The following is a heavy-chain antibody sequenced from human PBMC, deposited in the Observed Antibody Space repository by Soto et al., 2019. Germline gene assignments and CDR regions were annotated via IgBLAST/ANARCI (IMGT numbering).Heavy chain of an antibody. D-gene: IGHD2-8*02. CDR3: ARDKITGLFDY. V-gene: IGHV4-34*01. Sequence: QVQLQQWGAGLLKPSETLSLTCAVYGGSFSGYYWTWIRQPPGTGLEWIGEINHSGSTNYNPSLKRRITISLXTSKNQFSLKLTSVTAADTAVYYCARDKITGLFDYWGQGTLVTVSS. J-gene: IGHJ4*02. CDR2: INHSGST. CDR1: GGSFSGYY.